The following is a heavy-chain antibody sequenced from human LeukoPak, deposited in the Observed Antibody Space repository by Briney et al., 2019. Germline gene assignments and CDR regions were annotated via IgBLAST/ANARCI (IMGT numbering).Heavy chain of an antibody. CDR2: IRYDGSNK. V-gene: IGHV3-30*02. D-gene: IGHD6-13*01. J-gene: IGHJ6*03. CDR3: ARIPSGSWYFAIPMDV. CDR1: GFTFSSYG. Sequence: PGGSLRLSCAASGFTFSSYGMHWVRQAPGKGLEWVAFIRYDGSNKYHADSVKGRFTISRDNSKNTLYLQMNSLRAADTAVYYCARIPSGSWYFAIPMDVWGKGTTVTVSS.